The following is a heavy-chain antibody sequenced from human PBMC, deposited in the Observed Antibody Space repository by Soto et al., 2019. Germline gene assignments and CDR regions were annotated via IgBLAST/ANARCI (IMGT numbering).Heavy chain of an antibody. D-gene: IGHD3-22*01. CDR2: VSYDGSNK. Sequence: GVSLRLSCAASGFTFSSYGVHWVRQAPGKGLEWVASVSYDGSNKHYADSVKGRFTISRDNSRNTLDLQMNSLRAEDTAVYYCAKDTYYYDRSGYYTYDHWGQGT. CDR3: AKDTYYYDRSGYYTYDH. V-gene: IGHV3-30*18. CDR1: GFTFSSYG. J-gene: IGHJ4*02.